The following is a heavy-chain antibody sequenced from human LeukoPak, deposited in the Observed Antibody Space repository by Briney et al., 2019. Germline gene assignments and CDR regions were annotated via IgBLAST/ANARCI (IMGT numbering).Heavy chain of an antibody. CDR2: ISYDGSNK. V-gene: IGHV3-30*04. J-gene: IGHJ4*02. Sequence: QPGRSLRLSCAASGFTFSSYAMHWVRQAPGKGLEWVAVISYDGSNKYYADSVKGRFTISRDNSKNTLYLQMNSLRAEDTAVYYCARVGEYQLLYFDYWGQGTLVTVSS. CDR3: ARVGEYQLLYFDY. D-gene: IGHD2-2*01. CDR1: GFTFSSYA.